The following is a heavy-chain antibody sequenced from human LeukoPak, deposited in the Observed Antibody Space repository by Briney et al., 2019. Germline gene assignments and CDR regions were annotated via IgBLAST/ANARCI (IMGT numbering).Heavy chain of an antibody. D-gene: IGHD3-16*02. CDR3: ARDWDDSVWGTHRYGTFDC. CDR1: GFSFITYN. V-gene: IGHV3-20*04. CDR2: INWNGGST. J-gene: IGHJ4*02. Sequence: PGGSLRLSCAASGFSFITYNMNWVRQVPGKGLEWVSGINWNGGSTSYADSVKGRFTISRDNVKNSLYLQMNSLRAEDTALYYCARDWDDSVWGTHRYGTFDCWGQGALVTVSS.